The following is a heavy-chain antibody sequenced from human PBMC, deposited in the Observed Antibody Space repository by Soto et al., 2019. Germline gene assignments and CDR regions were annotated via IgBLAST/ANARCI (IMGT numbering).Heavy chain of an antibody. J-gene: IGHJ6*02. CDR3: AGGYYYYYGMDV. CDR1: GFTFSDYY. CDR2: ISSSGSTI. V-gene: IGHV3-11*01. Sequence: GSLRLSCAASGFTFSDYYMSWIRQAPGKGLEWVSYISSSGSTIYYADSVKGRFTISRDNAKNSLYLQMNGLRAEDTAVYYCAGGYYYYYGMDVWGQGTTVTVSS.